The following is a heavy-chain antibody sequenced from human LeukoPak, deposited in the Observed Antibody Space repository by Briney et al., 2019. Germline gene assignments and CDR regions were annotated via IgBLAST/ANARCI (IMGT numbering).Heavy chain of an antibody. J-gene: IGHJ4*02. CDR2: INHSGST. V-gene: IGHV4-34*01. CDR3: ARDKYSYGHFDY. CDR1: GGSFSGYY. Sequence: SETLSLTCAVYGGSFSGYYWSWIRQPPGKGLEWIGEINHSGSTNYNPSLKSRVTISVDTSKNQFSLKLSSVTAADTAVYYCARDKYSYGHFDYWGQGTLVTVSS. D-gene: IGHD5-18*01.